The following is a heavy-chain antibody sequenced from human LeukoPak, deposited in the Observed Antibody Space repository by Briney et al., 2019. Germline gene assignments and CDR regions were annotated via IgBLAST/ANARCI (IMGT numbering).Heavy chain of an antibody. CDR2: IYPGDSDT. CDR3: ASHCSSTSCPRDAFDI. Sequence: GESLKISCKGSGYSFTSYWIGWVRQMPGKGLEWMGTIYPGDSDTRYSPSFQGQVTISADKSISTAYLQWSSLKASDTAMYYCASHCSSTSCPRDAFDIWGQGTMVTVSS. D-gene: IGHD2-2*01. J-gene: IGHJ3*02. V-gene: IGHV5-51*01. CDR1: GYSFTSYW.